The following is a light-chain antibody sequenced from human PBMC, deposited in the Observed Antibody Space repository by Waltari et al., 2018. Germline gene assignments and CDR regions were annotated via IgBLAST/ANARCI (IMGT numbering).Light chain of an antibody. V-gene: IGKV1-5*03. CDR3: QQYNSYWT. CDR1: QSISNW. Sequence: DIQMTQSPSTLSASIGDRVTITCRASQSISNWLAWYQQKPGKAPNLLIYMGSTLKRGVPSRFSGSGSGTEFTLTISSLQPDDFATYYCQQYNSYWTFGQGTKVEIK. CDR2: MGS. J-gene: IGKJ1*01.